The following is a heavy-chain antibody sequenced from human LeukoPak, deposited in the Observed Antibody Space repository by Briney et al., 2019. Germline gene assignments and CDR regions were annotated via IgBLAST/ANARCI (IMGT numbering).Heavy chain of an antibody. V-gene: IGHV3-66*01. CDR2: IYSGGST. Sequence: GGSLRLSCAASGFTFSSYGMHWVRQAPGKGLEWVSVIYSGGSTYYADSVKGRFTISRDNSKNTLYLQMNSLRAEDTAVYYCARDDYYGSGSYGPFDYWGQGTLVTVSS. CDR1: GFTFSSYG. CDR3: ARDDYYGSGSYGPFDY. D-gene: IGHD3-10*01. J-gene: IGHJ4*02.